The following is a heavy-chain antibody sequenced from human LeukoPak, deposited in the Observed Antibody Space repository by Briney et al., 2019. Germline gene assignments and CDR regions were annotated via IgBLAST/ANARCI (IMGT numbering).Heavy chain of an antibody. V-gene: IGHV4-38-2*01. Sequence: SETLSLTCAVSGYSISSGYYWGWIRQPPGKGLEWIGSIYHSGSTHYNPSLKSRVTISVDTSKNQFSLKLSSVTAADTAVYYCARADVNNWFDPWGQGTLVTVSS. J-gene: IGHJ5*02. CDR2: IYHSGST. CDR1: GYSISSGYY. CDR3: ARADVNNWFDP.